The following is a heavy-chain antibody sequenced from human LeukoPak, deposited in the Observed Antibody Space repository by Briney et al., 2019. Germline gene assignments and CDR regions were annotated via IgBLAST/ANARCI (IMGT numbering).Heavy chain of an antibody. Sequence: PSQTLSLTCTVSGNSISSGDNYWSWIRQPAGKGLEWIGRIYTSGSTNYNPSLKSRVTISVDTSKNQFSLKLSSVTAADTAVYYCARSRQIQLWLEFDYWGQGTLVTVSS. D-gene: IGHD5-18*01. V-gene: IGHV4-61*02. J-gene: IGHJ4*02. CDR3: ARSRQIQLWLEFDY. CDR1: GNSISSGDNY. CDR2: IYTSGST.